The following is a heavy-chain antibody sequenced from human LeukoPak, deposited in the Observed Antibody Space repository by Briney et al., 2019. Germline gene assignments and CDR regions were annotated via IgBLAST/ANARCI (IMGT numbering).Heavy chain of an antibody. Sequence: GGSLRLSCAASGFTLSNYAMNWVRQAPGKWLEWVSSINGSGDKTYYADSVKGRFTISRDNSKNTLYLQMNSLRAEDTAVYYCAKPARTDYADYWGQGTLVTVSS. V-gene: IGHV3-23*01. J-gene: IGHJ4*02. CDR1: GFTLSNYA. D-gene: IGHD1-14*01. CDR2: INGSGDKT. CDR3: AKPARTDYADY.